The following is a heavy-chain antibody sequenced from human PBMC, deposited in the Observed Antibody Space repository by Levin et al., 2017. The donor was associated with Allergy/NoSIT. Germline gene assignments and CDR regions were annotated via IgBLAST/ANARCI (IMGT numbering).Heavy chain of an antibody. CDR1: GFKFDDYM. CDR3: ARGLSSFYYYGMDV. D-gene: IGHD2-2*01. CDR2: ISWDGANG. Sequence: GESLKISCAASGFKFDDYMMHWVRQAPGKGLEWVSLISWDGANGNYSDSVKGRFTVSRDNTKNSLYLQMNSLRTEDTALYYCARGLSSFYYYGMDVWGQGTTVTVSS. V-gene: IGHV3-43*01. J-gene: IGHJ6*02.